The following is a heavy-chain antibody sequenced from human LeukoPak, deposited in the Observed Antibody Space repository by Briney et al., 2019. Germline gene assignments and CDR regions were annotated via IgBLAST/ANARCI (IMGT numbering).Heavy chain of an antibody. V-gene: IGHV3-23*01. D-gene: IGHD1-26*01. CDR2: ISDPHSGSQT. J-gene: IGHJ4*02. CDR3: ARDRLGATYFDY. Sequence: GGSLRLSCAASGFTFSSYTMSWVRQALGQGLEWVSTISDPHSGSQTHYADSVKGRFTISRDDSQNTVYLQMNSLRAEDTAVYYCARDRLGATYFDYWGQGTLVTVSS. CDR1: GFTFSSYT.